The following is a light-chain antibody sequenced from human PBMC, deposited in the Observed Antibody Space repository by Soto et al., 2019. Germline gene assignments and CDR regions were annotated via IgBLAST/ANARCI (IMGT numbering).Light chain of an antibody. J-gene: IGLJ1*01. V-gene: IGLV2-14*01. CDR1: SSDVGDYNY. Sequence: QSALTQPASVSGSPGQSITISCTGTSSDVGDYNYVSWYQQHPGKAPKLMIYEVSNRPSGVSNRFSGSKSGNTASLTISGLQAEDEADYYCSSYAGSSNVFGTGTKVTVL. CDR3: SSYAGSSNV. CDR2: EVS.